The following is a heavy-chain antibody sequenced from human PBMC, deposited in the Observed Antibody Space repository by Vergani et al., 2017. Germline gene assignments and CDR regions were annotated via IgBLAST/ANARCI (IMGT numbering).Heavy chain of an antibody. Sequence: QVQLVESGGGVVQPGGSLRLSCAASGFIFSSYGMHWVRQAPGKGLEWVAFIRYDGSNKYYADSVKGRFTISRDNSKNTLYLQMNSLRAEDTAVYYCAKVKTMIVESDAFDIWGQGTMVTVSS. CDR1: GFIFSSYG. CDR2: IRYDGSNK. J-gene: IGHJ3*02. CDR3: AKVKTMIVESDAFDI. D-gene: IGHD3-22*01. V-gene: IGHV3-30*02.